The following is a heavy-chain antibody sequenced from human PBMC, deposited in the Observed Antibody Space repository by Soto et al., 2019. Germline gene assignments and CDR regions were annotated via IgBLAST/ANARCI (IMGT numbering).Heavy chain of an antibody. CDR1: GYSFTSYW. J-gene: IGHJ6*02. CDR2: IYPGDSDT. CDR3: VNPAVVPPAIEDYYYGMDV. Sequence: PGESLKISCKGSGYSFTSYWIGWVRQMPGKGLEWMGIIYPGDSDTRYSPSFQGQVTISADKSISTAYLQWSSLKASDTAMYYCVNPAVVPPAIEDYYYGMDVWGQGTTVTVSS. V-gene: IGHV5-51*01. D-gene: IGHD2-2*01.